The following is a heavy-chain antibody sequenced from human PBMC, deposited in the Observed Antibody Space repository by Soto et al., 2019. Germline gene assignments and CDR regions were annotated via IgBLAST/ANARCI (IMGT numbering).Heavy chain of an antibody. CDR2: IYYSGST. J-gene: IGHJ5*02. V-gene: IGHV4-31*03. Sequence: PSETLSLTCTVSGGSISSGGYYWSWSRQHPGKGLEGMGYIYYSGSTYYNPSLKSRVTISVDTSKNQFSLKLSSVTAAATAVYYCATDGRSEWFDPWGQGTLVTVSS. CDR1: GGSISSGGYY. CDR3: ATDGRSEWFDP.